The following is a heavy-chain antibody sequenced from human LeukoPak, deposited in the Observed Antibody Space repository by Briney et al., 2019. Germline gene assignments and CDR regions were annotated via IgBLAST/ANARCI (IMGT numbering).Heavy chain of an antibody. Sequence: GGSLRLSCTASGFMFNDFWMSWVRQAPGEGLEWVANIRLDGGAKNYVDSVKGRFTISRDNTKKSVYLQMNSLRADDTAVYYCAPPPIAATGNWGQGTLVTVSS. V-gene: IGHV3-7*01. CDR2: IRLDGGAK. CDR1: GFMFNDFW. CDR3: APPPIAATGN. J-gene: IGHJ4*02. D-gene: IGHD5-12*01.